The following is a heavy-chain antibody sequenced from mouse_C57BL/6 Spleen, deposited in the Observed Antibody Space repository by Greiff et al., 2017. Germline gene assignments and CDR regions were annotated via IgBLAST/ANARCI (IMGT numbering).Heavy chain of an antibody. CDR2: IYPGSGST. CDR3: ARRGLTGTWGYFDG. Sequence: QVQLQQSGAELVKPGASVKMSCKASGYTFTSYWITWVKQRPGQGLEWIGDIYPGSGSTNYNEKFKSKATLTVDTSSSTAYMQLSSLTSEDSAVYYCARRGLTGTWGYFDGWGTGTTVTVSS. V-gene: IGHV1-55*01. J-gene: IGHJ1*03. CDR1: GYTFTSYW. D-gene: IGHD4-1*01.